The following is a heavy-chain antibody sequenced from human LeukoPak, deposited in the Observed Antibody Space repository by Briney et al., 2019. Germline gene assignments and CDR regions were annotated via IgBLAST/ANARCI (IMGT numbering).Heavy chain of an antibody. Sequence: SETLSLTCTVSGGSISSSSYYWGWIRQPPGKGLEWIGSIYYSGSTYYNPSLKSRVTISVDTSKNQFSLKLSSVTAADTAVYYCARHGYYDSSGFGYWGQGTLVTVSS. J-gene: IGHJ4*02. V-gene: IGHV4-39*01. D-gene: IGHD3-22*01. CDR2: IYYSGST. CDR3: ARHGYYDSSGFGY. CDR1: GGSISSSSYY.